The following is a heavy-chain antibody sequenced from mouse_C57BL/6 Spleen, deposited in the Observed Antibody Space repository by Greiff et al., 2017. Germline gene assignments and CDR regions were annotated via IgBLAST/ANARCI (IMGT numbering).Heavy chain of an antibody. D-gene: IGHD3-2*02. CDR2: IYPGGGYT. CDR3: ARGGAQAYYAMDY. J-gene: IGHJ4*01. V-gene: IGHV1-63*01. CDR1: GYTFTNYW. Sequence: QVQLKQSGAELVRPGTSVKMSCKASGYTFTNYWIGWAKQRPGHGLEWIGDIYPGGGYTNYNEKFKGKATLTADKSSSTAYMQFSSLTSEYSAIYYCARGGAQAYYAMDYWGQGASVTVSS.